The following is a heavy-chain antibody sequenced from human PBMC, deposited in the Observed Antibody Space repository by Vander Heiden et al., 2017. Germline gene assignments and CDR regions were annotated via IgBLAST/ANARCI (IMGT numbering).Heavy chain of an antibody. CDR1: SFTLGRFY. CDR3: GRGGGEIDY. CDR2: IDQDGSLK. D-gene: IGHD3-16*01. Sequence: EVQLVESGGDLVQPGGSLRLPCAASSFTLGRFYMGWVRQAPGKGLEWVANIDQDGSLKYYVDPVKGRFTISKDNAKNSLYLQMNSRRAEETAVYYYGRGGGEIDYWGQGTLVTVSS. J-gene: IGHJ4*02. V-gene: IGHV3-7*01.